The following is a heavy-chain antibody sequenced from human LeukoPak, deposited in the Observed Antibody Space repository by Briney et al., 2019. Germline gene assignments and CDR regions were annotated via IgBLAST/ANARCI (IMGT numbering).Heavy chain of an antibody. CDR1: GFTFRSYA. J-gene: IGHJ4*02. Sequence: GGSLRLSCAASGFTFRSYAMSWVRQAPGKGLEWVSAITGSGDNTYYADSVKGRFTISRDNSKNTLYLQMNSLRAEDTAVYYCTPLEFGDDYFDYWGQGTLVTVSS. D-gene: IGHD3-10*01. CDR2: ITGSGDNT. V-gene: IGHV3-23*01. CDR3: TPLEFGDDYFDY.